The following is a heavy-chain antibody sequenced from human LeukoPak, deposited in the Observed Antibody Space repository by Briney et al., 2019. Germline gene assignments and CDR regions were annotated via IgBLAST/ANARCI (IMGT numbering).Heavy chain of an antibody. CDR3: ARGTYSSSWGEFFDY. CDR2: IKQDGSEK. CDR1: GFTFSSYW. V-gene: IGHV3-7*03. Sequence: GGSLRLSCAASGFTFSSYWMSWVRQAPGKGLEWVANIKQDGSEKYNVDSVKGRFTISRDNAKNSLYLQMNSLRAEDTAVYYCARGTYSSSWGEFFDYWGQGTLVTVSS. D-gene: IGHD6-13*01. J-gene: IGHJ4*02.